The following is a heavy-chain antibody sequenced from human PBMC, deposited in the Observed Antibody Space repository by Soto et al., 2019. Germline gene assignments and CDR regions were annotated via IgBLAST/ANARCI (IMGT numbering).Heavy chain of an antibody. CDR2: IYTSGST. CDR3: ARDETVLGFDY. V-gene: IGHV4-4*07. Sequence: NPSETLSLTCTVSGGSITNYYWAWIRQPAGKGLEWIGRIYTSGSTNYNPSFKSRVTMSVDTSKNQFSLKLSSVTAADTAIYYCARDETVLGFDYWGQGTLVTVSS. D-gene: IGHD3-16*01. CDR1: GGSITNYY. J-gene: IGHJ4*02.